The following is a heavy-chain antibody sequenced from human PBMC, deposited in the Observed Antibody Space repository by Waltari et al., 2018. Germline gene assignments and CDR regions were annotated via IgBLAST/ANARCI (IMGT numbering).Heavy chain of an antibody. Sequence: EVQLVESGGGLVQPGGSLRLSCAASGFTFSSYAMSWVRQAPGKGLEWVSASSGSGGSTYYADSVKGRFTISRDNSKNTLYLQMNSLRAEDTVVYYCARTYGDYINYYYYMDVWGKGTTVTVSS. CDR3: ARTYGDYINYYYYMDV. D-gene: IGHD4-17*01. J-gene: IGHJ6*03. V-gene: IGHV3-23*04. CDR2: SSGSGGST. CDR1: GFTFSSYA.